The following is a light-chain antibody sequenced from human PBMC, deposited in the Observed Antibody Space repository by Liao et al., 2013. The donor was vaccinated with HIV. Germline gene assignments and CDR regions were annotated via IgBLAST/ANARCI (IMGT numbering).Light chain of an antibody. Sequence: SYVLTQPPSVSVAPGKTARITCGGNNIGSKSVHWFQQKPGQAPVLVIYDDSDRPSGIPERFSGSNSGNTATLTISGTQAMDEADYYCQAWDRTTGVFGTGTKVTVL. CDR1: NIGSKS. CDR3: QAWDRTTGV. CDR2: DDS. J-gene: IGLJ1*01. V-gene: IGLV3-21*01.